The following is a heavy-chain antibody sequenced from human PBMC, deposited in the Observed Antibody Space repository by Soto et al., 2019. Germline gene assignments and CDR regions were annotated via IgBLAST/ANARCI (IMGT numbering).Heavy chain of an antibody. V-gene: IGHV1-3*01. CDR1: GYSFTSYA. D-gene: IGHD6-13*01. CDR2: INADNGDT. J-gene: IGHJ4*02. CDR3: ARSPRSSPYFDY. Sequence: ASVKVSCKTSGYSFTSYAMHWVRQAPGQRLEWLGWINADNGDTKYSQKFSGRVTITRDTSANTAFMELSSLRSEDTAMYYCARSPRSSPYFDYWGQGALVTVSS.